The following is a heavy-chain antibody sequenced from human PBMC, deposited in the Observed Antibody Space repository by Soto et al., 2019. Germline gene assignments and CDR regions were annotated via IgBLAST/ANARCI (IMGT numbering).Heavy chain of an antibody. CDR1: GYTFTSYG. Sequence: ASVKVSCKASGYTFTSYGVSWVRQAPGRGLEWMGWISASNGNTNYAQKLQGRITMTTDTSTSAAYMELRSVRSDDTAVYYCARGPITGTNWFDPWGQGTRVTVSS. J-gene: IGHJ5*02. CDR3: ARGPITGTNWFDP. CDR2: ISASNGNT. V-gene: IGHV1-18*01. D-gene: IGHD1-7*01.